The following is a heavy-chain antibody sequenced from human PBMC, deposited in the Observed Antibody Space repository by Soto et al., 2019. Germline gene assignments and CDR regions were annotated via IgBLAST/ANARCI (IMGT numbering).Heavy chain of an antibody. V-gene: IGHV3-30-3*01. D-gene: IGHD2-15*01. J-gene: IGHJ3*02. CDR3: AREGKEVVRYAFDI. Sequence: QVKLVESRGGVVQPGRSLRLSCAASGFAFSTYSIHWVRQAPGKGLEWVAVISYDGVNKYYGDSVKGRFTLSRDNSKNTLYLEMNSLTPEDMAVYYCAREGKEVVRYAFDIWGQGTMVIVSS. CDR2: ISYDGVNK. CDR1: GFAFSTYS.